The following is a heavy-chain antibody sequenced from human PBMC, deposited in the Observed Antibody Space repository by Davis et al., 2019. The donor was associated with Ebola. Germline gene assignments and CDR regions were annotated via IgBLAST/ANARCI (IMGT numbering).Heavy chain of an antibody. Sequence: GESLKISCAASGFTFSSYEMNWVRQAPGKGLEWVSYISSSGSTIYYADSVKGRFTISRDNAKNSLYLQMNSLRAEDTAVYYCARDRSSYGYYYYGMDVWGQGTTVTVSS. D-gene: IGHD1-26*01. CDR1: GFTFSSYE. CDR3: ARDRSSYGYYYYGMDV. J-gene: IGHJ6*02. CDR2: ISSSGSTI. V-gene: IGHV3-48*03.